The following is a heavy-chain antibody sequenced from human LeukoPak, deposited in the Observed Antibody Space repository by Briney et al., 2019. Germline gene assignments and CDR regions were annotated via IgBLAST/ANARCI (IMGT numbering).Heavy chain of an antibody. CDR2: IYSGGST. J-gene: IGHJ4*02. V-gene: IGHV3-66*01. D-gene: IGHD1-26*01. CDR1: GFTVSSNY. Sequence: SGGSLRLSCAASGFTVSSNYMSWVRQAPGKGLEWVSVIYSGGSTFYADSVKGRFTISRDNSKNTLYLQMNSLRAEDTAVYYCARDLGDYGGSYRDYWGQGTLVTVSS. CDR3: ARDLGDYGGSYRDY.